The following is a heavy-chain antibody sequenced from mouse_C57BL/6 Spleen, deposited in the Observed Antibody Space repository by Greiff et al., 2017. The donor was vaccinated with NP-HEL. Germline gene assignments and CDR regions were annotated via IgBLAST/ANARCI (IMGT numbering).Heavy chain of an antibody. CDR1: GYTFTSYW. D-gene: IGHD1-1*01. J-gene: IGHJ2*01. CDR3: ARNYYGSSYDGFDY. CDR2: IDPSDSET. V-gene: IGHV1-52*01. Sequence: VQLQQPGAELVRPGSSVKLSCKASGYTFTSYWMHWVKQRPIQGLEWIGNIDPSDSETHYNQKFKDKATLTVDKSSSTAYMQLSSLTSEDSAVYYCARNYYGSSYDGFDYWGKGTTLTVSS.